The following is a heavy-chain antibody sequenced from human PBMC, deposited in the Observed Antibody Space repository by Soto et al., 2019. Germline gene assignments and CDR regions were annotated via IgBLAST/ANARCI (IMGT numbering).Heavy chain of an antibody. CDR1: GGSISSGDYY. Sequence: QVQLQESGPGLVKPSQTLSLTCTVSGGSISSGDYYWSWIRQPPGKGLEWIGYIYYSGSTYYNPSLKSRVTISVDTSKNQFSLKLSSVTAADTAVYYCASDLGTVTTYFEYAFDIWGQGTMVTVSS. CDR2: IYYSGST. D-gene: IGHD4-17*01. J-gene: IGHJ3*02. CDR3: ASDLGTVTTYFEYAFDI. V-gene: IGHV4-30-4*01.